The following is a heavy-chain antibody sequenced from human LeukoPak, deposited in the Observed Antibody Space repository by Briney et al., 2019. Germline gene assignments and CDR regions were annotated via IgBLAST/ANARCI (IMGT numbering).Heavy chain of an antibody. CDR2: IYPNSGGT. J-gene: IGHJ4*02. CDR3: ARQSCGGDCYDY. V-gene: IGHV1-2*02. Sequence: ASVKVSCRASGYTFTGYYLHWVRQAPGQGLEWMGWIYPNSGGTYYAQKVQGRVTMTRDTSISSTSMELSGLTSDDTAVYYCARQSCGGDCYDYWGQGTLVTVSS. CDR1: GYTFTGYY. D-gene: IGHD2-21*02.